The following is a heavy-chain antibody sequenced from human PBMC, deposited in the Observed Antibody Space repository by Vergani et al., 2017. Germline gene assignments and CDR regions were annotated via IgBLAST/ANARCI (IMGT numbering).Heavy chain of an antibody. CDR1: GFTFSSYA. Sequence: EVQLLESGGGLVQPGGSLRLSCAASGFTFSSYAMSWVRQAPGKGLEWVSAISGSGGSTYSADSVKGRFTISRDHSKNTLYLQMDSLRAEDTAVYYCAKDLKVATISPYYFDYWGQGTLVTVSS. V-gene: IGHV3-23*01. CDR3: AKDLKVATISPYYFDY. D-gene: IGHD5-12*01. J-gene: IGHJ4*02. CDR2: ISGSGGST.